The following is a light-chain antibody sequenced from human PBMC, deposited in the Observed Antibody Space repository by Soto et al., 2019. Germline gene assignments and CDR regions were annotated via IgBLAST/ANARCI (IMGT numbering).Light chain of an antibody. CDR2: EVS. CDR1: SSDVGSYNL. V-gene: IGLV2-23*02. Sequence: QSALTQPASVSGSPGQSITISCTGTSSDVGSYNLVSWYQQHPGKAPKLMIYEVSKRPSGVSNRFSGSKSGNTASLTISGLQAEDEADYYCCPYAGSSTLKDVVFGGGTKLTVL. CDR3: CPYAGSSTLKDVV. J-gene: IGLJ2*01.